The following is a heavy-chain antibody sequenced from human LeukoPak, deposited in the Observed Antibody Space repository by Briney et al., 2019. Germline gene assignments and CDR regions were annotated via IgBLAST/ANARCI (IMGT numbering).Heavy chain of an antibody. CDR1: GFTFSSYW. V-gene: IGHV3-7*01. J-gene: IGHJ5*02. D-gene: IGHD1-26*01. CDR3: ARAQVGYNWFDP. CDR2: IKQDGSEK. Sequence: PGGSLRLSCAAAGFTFSSYWMSWVRQAAGKGLEWVANIKQDGSEKYYGDSVTGRFSIAKDKANNPLYLQMDSLRPEDTAVYYCARAQVGYNWFDPWGQGTLVTVSS.